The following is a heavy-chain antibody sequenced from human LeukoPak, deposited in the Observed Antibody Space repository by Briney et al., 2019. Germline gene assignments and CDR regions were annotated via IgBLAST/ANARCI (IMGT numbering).Heavy chain of an antibody. J-gene: IGHJ4*02. CDR3: ARDIAARRFDY. CDR2: IWYDGSNK. CDR1: GFTFSSYG. V-gene: IGHV3-33*01. Sequence: GGSLRLSCAASGFTFSSYGLHWVRQAPGKGLEWVAIIWYDGSNKYYADSVKGRFTISRDNSKNTLYLQMNSLRAEDTAVYYCARDIAARRFDYWGQGTLVTVSS. D-gene: IGHD6-6*01.